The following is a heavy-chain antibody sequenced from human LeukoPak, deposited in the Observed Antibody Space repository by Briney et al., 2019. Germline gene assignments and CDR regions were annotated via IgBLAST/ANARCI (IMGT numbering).Heavy chain of an antibody. D-gene: IGHD2/OR15-2a*01. V-gene: IGHV4-39*01. CDR1: GGSISSSSYY. CDR2: IYYSGST. Sequence: SETLSLTCTVSGGSISSSSYYWGWIRQPPGKVLEWIGSIYYSGSTYYNPSLKSRVTISVDTSKNQFSLKLSSVTAADTAVYYCASRAVLNYFVDYWGQGTLVTVSS. J-gene: IGHJ4*02. CDR3: ASRAVLNYFVDY.